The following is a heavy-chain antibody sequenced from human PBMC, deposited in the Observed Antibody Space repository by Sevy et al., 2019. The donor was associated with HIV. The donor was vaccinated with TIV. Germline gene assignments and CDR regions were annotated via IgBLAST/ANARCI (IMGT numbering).Heavy chain of an antibody. J-gene: IGHJ4*02. CDR3: TRGGTKIIGGGYYFDY. Sequence: ASVKVSCKASGVTFNSYAFHWVRQAPGQGLEWMGGIIPMFGTTDYAQKFQGRVTISADESTGTVYMEQSSLRSEDTAVYYCTRGGTKIIGGGYYFDYWGQGTLVTVSS. CDR1: GVTFNSYA. D-gene: IGHD3-22*01. CDR2: IIPMFGTT. V-gene: IGHV1-69*13.